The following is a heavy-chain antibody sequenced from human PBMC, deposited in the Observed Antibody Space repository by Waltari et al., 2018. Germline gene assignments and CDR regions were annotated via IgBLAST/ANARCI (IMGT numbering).Heavy chain of an antibody. J-gene: IGHJ3*02. CDR1: GFTFSSYW. CDR3: ARGRETTVVTPGGSAFDI. CDR2: IKQDGSEK. V-gene: IGHV3-7*01. D-gene: IGHD4-17*01. Sequence: EVQLVESGGGLVQPGGSLRLSCAASGFTFSSYWMSWVRQAPGKGLEWVANIKQDGSEKYYVDSVKCRFTISRDNAKNSLYLQMNSLRAEDTAVYYCARGRETTVVTPGGSAFDIWGQGTMVTVSS.